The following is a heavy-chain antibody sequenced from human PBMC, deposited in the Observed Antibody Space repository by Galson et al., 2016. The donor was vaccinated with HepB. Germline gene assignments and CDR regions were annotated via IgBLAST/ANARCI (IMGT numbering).Heavy chain of an antibody. CDR1: GFTFRNYW. CDR3: PRGGAGVLDL. V-gene: IGHV3-7*04. J-gene: IGHJ5*02. CDR2: IKQDGRKQ. D-gene: IGHD3-10*01. Sequence: SLRLSCAASGFTFRNYWLSWVRQAPGKGLEWVANIKQDGRKQKYVESVKGRFTISRDNAKDSLYLQMNSLRAEDTAVYCCPRGGAGVLDLWGQGTLVTVSS.